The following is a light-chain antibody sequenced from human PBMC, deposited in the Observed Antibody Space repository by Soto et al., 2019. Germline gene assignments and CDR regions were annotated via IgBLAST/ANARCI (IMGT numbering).Light chain of an antibody. Sequence: QSSLTEPASVSGSPGQSITISCTGTSSDVGTYNYVSRYQQHAGKVPKLMIYDVSNRPSGVSDRFSVSKSGNTASLTISGLQAEDEADYYCTSYTSSSTLVFGGGTKLTVL. V-gene: IGLV2-14*01. CDR3: TSYTSSSTLV. CDR2: DVS. CDR1: SSDVGTYNY. J-gene: IGLJ2*01.